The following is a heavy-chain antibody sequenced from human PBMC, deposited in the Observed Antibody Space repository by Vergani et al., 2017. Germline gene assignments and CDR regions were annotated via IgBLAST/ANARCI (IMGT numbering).Heavy chain of an antibody. D-gene: IGHD5-24*01. CDR1: GFIFNNFA. CDR2: IKNTGDST. Sequence: VQLLESGGDLVQPGGSLRLSCAGSGFIFNNFAMSWVRQGHGQGLEWVSSIKNTGDSTHYADSVKGRFTISRDNSKNTLYLQMNSLRVEDTAVYYCGRGSDNYNWGQGTLVTVSS. V-gene: IGHV3-23*01. J-gene: IGHJ4*02. CDR3: GRGSDNYN.